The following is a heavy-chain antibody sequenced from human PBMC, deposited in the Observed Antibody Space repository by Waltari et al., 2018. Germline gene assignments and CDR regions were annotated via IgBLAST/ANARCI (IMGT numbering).Heavy chain of an antibody. CDR1: GGSISTTTYY. D-gene: IGHD2-21*02. CDR2: ISYSGST. Sequence: QLQLQESGPGLVKPSETLSLTCTVSGGSISTTTYYWGWIRHPPGKGLEWIGGISYSGSTSYNPSLNSRVTMSVDTSKNQFSLKLNSVTAADTAVYYCARQATDTYYYYYMDVWGKGTTVTVSS. V-gene: IGHV4-39*01. J-gene: IGHJ6*03. CDR3: ARQATDTYYYYYMDV.